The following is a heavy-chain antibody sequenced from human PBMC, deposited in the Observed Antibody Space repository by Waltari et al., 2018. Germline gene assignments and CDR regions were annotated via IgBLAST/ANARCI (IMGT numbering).Heavy chain of an antibody. D-gene: IGHD6-19*01. CDR1: GFTFSSYA. J-gene: IGHJ5*02. CDR2: LSGRVCGT. CDR3: AKGGYSSGWYRWFDP. Sequence: EVQLLASGGGLVQPGGSLRLSCAASGFTFSSYAMSWVRQAPGKGLVWVSALSGRVCGTYVGASGYGLSTIARDMAKNPLYLQMSSLRAEDTAVYDCAKGGYSSGWYRWFDPWGQGTLVTVSS. V-gene: IGHV3-23*01.